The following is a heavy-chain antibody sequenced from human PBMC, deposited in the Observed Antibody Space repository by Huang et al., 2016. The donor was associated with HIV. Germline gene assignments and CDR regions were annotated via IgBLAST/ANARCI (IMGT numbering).Heavy chain of an antibody. CDR2: ISNDGSNN. D-gene: IGHD5-18*01. CDR3: ARAKDTWDAYDI. J-gene: IGHJ3*02. V-gene: IGHV3-30-3*01. CDR1: GFPFNTHA. Sequence: QVQLVESGGGVVQPGRSLRLSCAASGFPFNTHAMHWVRQAPGKGLEWVAVISNDGSNNYDADSVKGRFTISRDSSKSTLCLHMTSLRTEDTAVYYCARAKDTWDAYDIWGQGTMVIVSS.